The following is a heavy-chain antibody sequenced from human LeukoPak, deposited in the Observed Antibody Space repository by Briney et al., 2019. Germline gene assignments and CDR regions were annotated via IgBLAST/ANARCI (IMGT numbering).Heavy chain of an antibody. V-gene: IGHV3-7*02. CDR1: GFTFSNYW. Sequence: PGGSLRLSCAASGFTFSNYWMSWVRQAPGKGLEWVASIKQDGSEKYYVDSVKGRFTISRDNAKNSLYLQINSLRDEDTAVYYCARRFGYWGQGTLVTVSS. CDR2: IKQDGSEK. J-gene: IGHJ4*02. CDR3: ARRFGY.